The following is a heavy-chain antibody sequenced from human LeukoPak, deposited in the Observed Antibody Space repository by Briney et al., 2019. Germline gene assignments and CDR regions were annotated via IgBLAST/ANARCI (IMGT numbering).Heavy chain of an antibody. J-gene: IGHJ6*03. Sequence: GGSLRLSCAASGFSFSRYAMHWVRQAPGKGLEWVSGISGSGGRTYYADSVKGRFTISRDDSKNTLYLQMNSLRADDTAVYYCAKDAVTALAGYYYYMDVWGKGTMVTVSS. V-gene: IGHV3-23*01. D-gene: IGHD6-19*01. CDR1: GFSFSRYA. CDR2: ISGSGGRT. CDR3: AKDAVTALAGYYYYMDV.